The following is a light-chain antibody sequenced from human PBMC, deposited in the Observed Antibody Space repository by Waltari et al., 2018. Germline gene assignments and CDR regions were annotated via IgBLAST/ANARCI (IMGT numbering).Light chain of an antibody. CDR1: SLRGYY. Sequence: SSELTQDPTMSVALGQTVSITCQGDSLRGYYASWYQQRPGQAPILILYGHNHRPSGVPDRFSGTTSGNTASLTITGAQAEDEADYYCLSRDTTSTRVFGGGTRLTV. V-gene: IGLV3-19*01. CDR2: GHN. CDR3: LSRDTTSTRV. J-gene: IGLJ3*02.